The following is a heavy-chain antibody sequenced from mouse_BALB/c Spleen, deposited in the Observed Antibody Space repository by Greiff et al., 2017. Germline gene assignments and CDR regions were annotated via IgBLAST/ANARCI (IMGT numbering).Heavy chain of an antibody. CDR3: ARTGWEDYAMDY. CDR1: GFTFSSYA. Sequence: EVKLVESGGGLVKPGGSLKLSCAASGFTFSSYAMSWVRQSPEKRLEWVAEISSGGSYTYYPDTVTGRFTISRDNAKNTLYLEMSSLRSEDTAMYYCARTGWEDYAMDYWGQGTSVTVSS. D-gene: IGHD3-1*01. V-gene: IGHV5-9-4*01. CDR2: ISSGGSYT. J-gene: IGHJ4*01.